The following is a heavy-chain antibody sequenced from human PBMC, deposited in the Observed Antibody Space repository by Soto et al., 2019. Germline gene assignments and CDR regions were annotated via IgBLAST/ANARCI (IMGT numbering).Heavy chain of an antibody. D-gene: IGHD7-27*01. CDR3: TKGGWGSVYDY. CDR1: GFTFSSTA. V-gene: IGHV3-23*01. CDR2: IGRGGDR. Sequence: EVQLLESGGGLVQPGGSLRLSCTASGFTFSSTAMRWVRQAPGKGLEWVSGIGRGGDRHYADSVRGRFTISRENSKNTVYLQMNSLRADATALYFCTKGGWGSVYDYWGQGTLLTVSS. J-gene: IGHJ4*02.